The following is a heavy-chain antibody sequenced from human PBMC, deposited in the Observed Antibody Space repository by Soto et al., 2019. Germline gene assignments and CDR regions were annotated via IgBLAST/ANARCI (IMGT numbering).Heavy chain of an antibody. Sequence: SETLSLTCAVYGESFSGYYWSWIRQPPGKGLEWIGEINHSGSTNYNPSLKSRVTISVDTSKNQFSLKLSSLTAADTAVYYCAVIAAAYYFDYWGQGTLVTVSS. CDR3: AVIAAAYYFDY. D-gene: IGHD6-13*01. CDR2: INHSGST. CDR1: GESFSGYY. J-gene: IGHJ4*02. V-gene: IGHV4-34*01.